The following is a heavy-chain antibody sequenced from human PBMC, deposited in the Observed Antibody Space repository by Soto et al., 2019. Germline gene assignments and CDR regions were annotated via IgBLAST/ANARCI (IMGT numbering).Heavy chain of an antibody. CDR2: IPYDGSNK. V-gene: IGHV3-30*03. Sequence: QVQVVESGGGVVQPGRSLRLSCAASGFTFSNYGMQWVRQAPGKGLEWEAVIPYDGSNKYYADSVKGRFTISRDNSKNTLSLQMNSLGNEDTAVYYCAGGWRWGDYWGQGTLVTVSS. CDR1: GFTFSNYG. J-gene: IGHJ4*02. CDR3: AGGWRWGDY. D-gene: IGHD3-16*01.